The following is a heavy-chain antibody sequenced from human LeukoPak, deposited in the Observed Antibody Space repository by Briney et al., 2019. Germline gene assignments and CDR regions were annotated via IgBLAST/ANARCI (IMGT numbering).Heavy chain of an antibody. CDR2: IYYSGST. D-gene: IGHD3-22*01. Sequence: PSETLSLTCTVSGGSISSYYWSWIRQPPGKGLEWIGYIYYSGSTNYNPSLKSRVTISVDTSKNQFSLKLSSVTAADTAVYYCAAYLMYYDSSGYYHNDAFDIWGQGTMVTVSS. V-gene: IGHV4-59*08. CDR3: AAYLMYYDSSGYYHNDAFDI. J-gene: IGHJ3*02. CDR1: GGSISSYY.